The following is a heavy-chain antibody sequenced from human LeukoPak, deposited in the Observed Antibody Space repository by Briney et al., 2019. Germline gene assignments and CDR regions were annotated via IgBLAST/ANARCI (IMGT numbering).Heavy chain of an antibody. D-gene: IGHD1-26*01. V-gene: IGHV4-34*01. CDR2: INHSGST. J-gene: IGHJ4*02. CDR3: ARSGSLYYFDY. CDR1: GGSFSGYY. Sequence: PSETLSLTCAVYGGSFSGYYWSWIRQPPGKGLEWIGEINHSGSTYYNPSLKSRVTISVDTSKNQFSLKLSSVTAADTAVYYCARSGSLYYFDYWGQGTLVTVSS.